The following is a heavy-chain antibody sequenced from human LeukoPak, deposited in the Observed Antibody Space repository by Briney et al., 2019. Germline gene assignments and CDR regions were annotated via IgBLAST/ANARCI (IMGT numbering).Heavy chain of an antibody. CDR1: GDSVSSGIYY. Sequence: SETLSLTCTVSGDSVSSGIYYWNWIRQPPGKGLEWIGYIYYSGSTNYNPSLKSRVTISVDTSKNQFSLKVSSVTAADTAVYYCAKDRGAVAPSGYWGQGTLVTVSS. V-gene: IGHV4-61*01. D-gene: IGHD6-19*01. CDR3: AKDRGAVAPSGY. CDR2: IYYSGST. J-gene: IGHJ4*02.